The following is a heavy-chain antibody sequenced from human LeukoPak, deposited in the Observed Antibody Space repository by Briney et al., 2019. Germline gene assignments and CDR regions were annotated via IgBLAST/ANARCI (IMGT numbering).Heavy chain of an antibody. V-gene: IGHV4-4*02. CDR2: INHSGST. CDR3: ARGIRTITVIVAAATPPPDSDTYYFDY. Sequence: LSETLSLTCAVSGGSISSSNWWSWIRQSPGKGLEWIAEINHSGSTNRNPSLKSRVTVSVDTSKNQFSLKLSSVTAADTAVYYCARGIRTITVIVAAATPPPDSDTYYFDYWGQGTLVTVSS. J-gene: IGHJ4*02. CDR1: GGSISSSNW. D-gene: IGHD2-2*02.